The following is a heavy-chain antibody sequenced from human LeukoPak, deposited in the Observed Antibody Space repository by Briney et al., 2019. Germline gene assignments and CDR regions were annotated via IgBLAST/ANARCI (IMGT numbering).Heavy chain of an antibody. V-gene: IGHV3-30*18. CDR3: AKDTGRVAGVQWAFDI. CDR1: GFTFSSYG. J-gene: IGHJ3*02. CDR2: ISYDGSNK. D-gene: IGHD6-19*01. Sequence: PGGSLRLSCAASGFTFSSYGMHWVRQAPGKGLEWVAVISYDGSNKYYADSVKGRFTISRDNSKNTLYLQMNSLRAEDTAVYYCAKDTGRVAGVQWAFDIWGQGTMVTVSS.